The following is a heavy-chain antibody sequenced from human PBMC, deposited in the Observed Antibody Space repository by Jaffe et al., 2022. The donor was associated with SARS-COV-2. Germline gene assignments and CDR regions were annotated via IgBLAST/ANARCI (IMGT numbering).Heavy chain of an antibody. Sequence: EVQLVESGGGLVQPGRSLRLSCAASGFTFDDYAMHWVRQAPGKGLEWVSGISWNSGSIGYADSVKGRFTISRDNAKNSLYLQMNSLRAEDTALYYCAKAQYCSGGSCYWGFDYWGQGTLVTVSS. D-gene: IGHD2-15*01. CDR3: AKAQYCSGGSCYWGFDY. CDR2: ISWNSGSI. V-gene: IGHV3-9*01. CDR1: GFTFDDYA. J-gene: IGHJ4*02.